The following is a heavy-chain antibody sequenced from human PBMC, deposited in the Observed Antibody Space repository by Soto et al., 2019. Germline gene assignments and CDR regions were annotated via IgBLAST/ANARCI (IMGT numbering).Heavy chain of an antibody. CDR2: IYGGGST. J-gene: IGHJ5*02. D-gene: IGHD2-15*01. CDR1: GFTIGTNY. CDR3: VXGGWTEWFDP. V-gene: IGHV3-53*01. Sequence: EVQLVESGGGLIQPGGSLRLSCSASGFTIGTNYMSWVRQAPGKGLEWVSVIYGGGSTYYAESVRGRFTMSRDNSKNTVSLQMNSLTGADTAVYFCVXGGWTEWFDPWGQGTLVTVSS.